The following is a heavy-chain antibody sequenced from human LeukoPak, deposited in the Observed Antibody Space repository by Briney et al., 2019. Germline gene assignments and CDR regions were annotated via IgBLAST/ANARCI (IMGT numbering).Heavy chain of an antibody. V-gene: IGHV3-23*01. CDR2: IGDSGDNT. Sequence: GGSLRLSCAASGFTFSNYAMNWIRQAPGKGLEWVSGIGDSGDNTYYADSVKGRFTISRDNSKNTLYLQMASLRAEDRAVYYCAKEGYYYGGSGYYLFEYWGQGTLVTVSS. J-gene: IGHJ4*02. CDR1: GFTFSNYA. D-gene: IGHD3-22*01. CDR3: AKEGYYYGGSGYYLFEY.